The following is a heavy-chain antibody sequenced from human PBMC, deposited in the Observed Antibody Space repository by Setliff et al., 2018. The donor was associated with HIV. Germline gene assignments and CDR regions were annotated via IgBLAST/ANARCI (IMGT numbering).Heavy chain of an antibody. CDR3: GRAPDY. Sequence: KPAETLSLTCTVSGDPISSGSYYWGWIRQPPGKGLEWIGSMYYSGTTYYNPSLKSRVTISVDTSKTQFSLKLNSVTAADTAVYYCGRAPDYWGQGTLKVTVSS. CDR1: GDPISSGSYY. CDR2: MYYSGTT. V-gene: IGHV4-39*01. J-gene: IGHJ4*02.